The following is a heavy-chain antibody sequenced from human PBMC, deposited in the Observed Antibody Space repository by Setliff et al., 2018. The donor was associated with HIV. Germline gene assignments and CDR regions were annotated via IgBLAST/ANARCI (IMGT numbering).Heavy chain of an antibody. CDR3: ARGHSYGYRYGGSYGPFDI. V-gene: IGHV1-69*05. J-gene: IGHJ3*02. Sequence: SVKVSCKASGGTFNTYAISWVRQAPGQGLEWMGGIIPISGTLNYAQKFQGRVTITTDESTSTAYMELSSLRSEEDTAVYYCARGHSYGYRYGGSYGPFDIWGQGTMVTVTS. CDR1: GGTFNTYA. CDR2: IIPISGTL. D-gene: IGHD1-26*01.